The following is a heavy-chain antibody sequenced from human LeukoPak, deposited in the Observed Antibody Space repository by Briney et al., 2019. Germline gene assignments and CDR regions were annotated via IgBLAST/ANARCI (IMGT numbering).Heavy chain of an antibody. CDR2: MNPNSGNT. CDR3: ARVTSDSGSHY. J-gene: IGHJ4*02. Sequence: ASVKVSCKASGYTFTSYDINWVRQATGQGLEWMGWMNPNSGNTGYAQKFQGRVTMIRNTSISTAYVELSSLRSEDTAVYYCARVTSDSGSHYWGQGTLVTVSS. CDR1: GYTFTSYD. D-gene: IGHD5-12*01. V-gene: IGHV1-8*01.